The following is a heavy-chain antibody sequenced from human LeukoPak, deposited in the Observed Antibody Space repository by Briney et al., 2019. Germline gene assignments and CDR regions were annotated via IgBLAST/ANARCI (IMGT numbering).Heavy chain of an antibody. D-gene: IGHD2-15*01. Sequence: PSETLSLTCTVSGDSISTTKYYWGWIRQPPGKGLEWIGSIYYSGSTYYNPSLKSRVTISVDTSKNQFSLRLSSVTAADTAVYYCAMTLGYCSGGSCYWAAFDIWGQGTMVTVSS. J-gene: IGHJ3*02. V-gene: IGHV4-39*01. CDR2: IYYSGST. CDR1: GDSISTTKYY. CDR3: AMTLGYCSGGSCYWAAFDI.